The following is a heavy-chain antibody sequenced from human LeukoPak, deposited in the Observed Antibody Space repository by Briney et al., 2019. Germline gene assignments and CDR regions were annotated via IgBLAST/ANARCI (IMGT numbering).Heavy chain of an antibody. J-gene: IGHJ4*02. Sequence: GGSLRLSCAASGFTFSSHGMHWVRQAPGKWLEWVAVISYDGSNTYYADSVKGRFTISRDNSKNTLYLQMNSLRAEDTAVYYCARGYLSSTRTDYFDYWGQGTLVTVSS. CDR2: ISYDGSNT. D-gene: IGHD6-13*01. V-gene: IGHV3-30*03. CDR1: GFTFSSHG. CDR3: ARGYLSSTRTDYFDY.